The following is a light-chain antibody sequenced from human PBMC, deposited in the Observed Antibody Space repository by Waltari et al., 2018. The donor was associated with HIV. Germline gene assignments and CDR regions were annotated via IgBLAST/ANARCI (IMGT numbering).Light chain of an antibody. Sequence: QSALTQPASVSGSPGQSITISCTGTSSDIGAYNFVSCYQVHPGKAPKRMIYDVSNRPSGFSDRFSGSKSCNTASLTISGLQSEDEADYYCASYRSGSNLVFGGGTKLTVL. CDR1: SSDIGAYNF. V-gene: IGLV2-14*03. CDR2: DVS. J-gene: IGLJ3*02. CDR3: ASYRSGSNLV.